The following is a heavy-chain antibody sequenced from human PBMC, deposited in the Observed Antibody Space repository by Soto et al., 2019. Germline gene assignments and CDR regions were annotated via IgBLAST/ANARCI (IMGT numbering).Heavy chain of an antibody. CDR1: GGSISSSY. J-gene: IGHJ3*02. CDR2: IYYSGST. Sequence: KLSETLSLTCTVSGGSISSSYWSWIRQPPGKGLEWIGYIYYSGSTNYNPSLKSRVTISVDTSKTQFSLKLSSVTAADTAMYYCARDRYCGGISCFTDAFDIWGQGTMVTVSS. V-gene: IGHV4-59*01. CDR3: ARDRYCGGISCFTDAFDI. D-gene: IGHD2-2*02.